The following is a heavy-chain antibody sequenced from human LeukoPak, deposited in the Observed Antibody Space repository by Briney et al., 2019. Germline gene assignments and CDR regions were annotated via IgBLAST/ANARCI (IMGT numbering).Heavy chain of an antibody. CDR3: ARGSNWFDP. V-gene: IGHV3-48*04. CDR1: GFTFSSFS. Sequence: PGGSLRLSCAASGFTFSSFSMNWVRQAPGKGLEWVSYIRSGGTNTDYTGSVKGRFTISRDNAKNSLYLQMNSLGAEDTAVYYCARGSNWFDPWGQGTLVTVSS. J-gene: IGHJ5*02. CDR2: IRSGGTNT.